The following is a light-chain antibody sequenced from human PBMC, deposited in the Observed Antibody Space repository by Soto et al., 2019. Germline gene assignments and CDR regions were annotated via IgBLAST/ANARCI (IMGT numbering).Light chain of an antibody. CDR2: DAS. Sequence: DIQMTQSPSSLSASVGDRVTITCQASQDISNYLNWYQQKPGKAPKLLIYDASSLETGVPSRFSGSGSGTDFTLTISSLQPEDFATYYCQQYDNLPLIFGQGTRLENK. V-gene: IGKV1-33*01. J-gene: IGKJ5*01. CDR1: QDISNY. CDR3: QQYDNLPLI.